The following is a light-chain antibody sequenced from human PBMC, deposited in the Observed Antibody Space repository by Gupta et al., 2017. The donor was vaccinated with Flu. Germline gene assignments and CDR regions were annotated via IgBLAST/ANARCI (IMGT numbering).Light chain of an antibody. CDR3: ASYTTANTLV. CDR2: EVT. Sequence: SNDVAAYDRVSWYQQAPGTAPKLMFYEVTNRPSGVPDRFSGSKSGNTASLTISGLQAEDEADYFCASYTTANTLVFGGGTKLTLL. CDR1: SNDVAAYDR. V-gene: IGLV2-18*02. J-gene: IGLJ2*01.